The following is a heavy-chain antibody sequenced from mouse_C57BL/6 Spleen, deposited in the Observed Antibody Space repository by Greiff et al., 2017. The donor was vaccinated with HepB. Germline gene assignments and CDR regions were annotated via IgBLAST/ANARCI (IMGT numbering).Heavy chain of an antibody. D-gene: IGHD4-1*01. CDR2: INPNNGGT. Sequence: EVQLQQSGPELVKPGASVKMSCKASGYTFTDYNMHWVKQSHGKSLEWIGYINPNNGGTSYNQKFKGKATLTVNKSSSTAYMELRSLTSEDSAVYYCGSGILYYFDYWGQGTTLTVSS. CDR1: GYTFTDYN. V-gene: IGHV1-22*01. CDR3: GSGILYYFDY. J-gene: IGHJ2*01.